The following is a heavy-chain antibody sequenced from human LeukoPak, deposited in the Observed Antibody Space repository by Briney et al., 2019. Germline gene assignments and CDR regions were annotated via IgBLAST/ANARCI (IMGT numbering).Heavy chain of an antibody. J-gene: IGHJ4*02. CDR2: INPNCGGT. D-gene: IGHD3-10*01. V-gene: IGHV1-2*02. CDR3: ARDRIFGSGSYYSALDY. Sequence: ASVKVSCKASGYTFTGYYMHWVRQAPGQGLEWMGWINPNCGGTNYAQKFQGRVTMTRDTSISTAYMELSRLRSDDTAVYYCARDRIFGSGSYYSALDYWGQGTLVTVSS. CDR1: GYTFTGYY.